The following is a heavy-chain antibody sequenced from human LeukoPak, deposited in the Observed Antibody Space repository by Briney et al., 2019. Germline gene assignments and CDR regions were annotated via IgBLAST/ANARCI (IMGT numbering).Heavy chain of an antibody. CDR1: DFAFSNYA. CDR3: AKTEGRYCISSNRHAFDC. J-gene: IGHJ4*02. D-gene: IGHD2-2*01. CDR2: ISGSGGTA. V-gene: IGHV3-23*01. Sequence: AGGSLRLSCAASDFAFSNYAMTWVRQAPGKGLEWVSLISGSGGTAYYTDSVKGRFTISRDNSKNTLYLQMNSLRAEDTAVYYCAKTEGRYCISSNRHAFDCWGQGTLVTVSS.